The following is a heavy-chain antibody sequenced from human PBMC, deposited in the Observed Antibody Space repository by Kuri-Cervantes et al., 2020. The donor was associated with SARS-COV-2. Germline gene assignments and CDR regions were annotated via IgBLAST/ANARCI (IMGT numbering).Heavy chain of an antibody. Sequence: SGPPQVKPPQTRTLTCTYSGFSLSTSGMCVSWIRHPPEKAMGWHARIDWDDDKYYSTVLKTRLTISKDTSKNQVVLTMTNMDPVDTATYYCARIMYDSNGYYFLFDYWGQGTLVTVSS. CDR1: GFSLSTSGMC. V-gene: IGHV2-70*11. CDR3: ARIMYDSNGYYFLFDY. D-gene: IGHD3-22*01. J-gene: IGHJ4*02. CDR2: IDWDDDK.